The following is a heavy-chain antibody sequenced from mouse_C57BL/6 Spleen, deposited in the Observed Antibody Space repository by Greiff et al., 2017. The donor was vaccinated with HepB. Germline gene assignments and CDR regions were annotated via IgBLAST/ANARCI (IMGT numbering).Heavy chain of an antibody. V-gene: IGHV5-6*01. CDR1: GFTFSSYG. Sequence: EVHLVESGGDLVKPGGSLKLSCAASGFTFSSYGMSWVRQTPDKRLEWVATISSGGSYTYYPDSVKGRFTISRDNAKNTLYLQMSSLKPEDTAMYYCARQGANFDYWGQGTTLTVSS. CDR2: ISSGGSYT. J-gene: IGHJ2*01. CDR3: ARQGANFDY.